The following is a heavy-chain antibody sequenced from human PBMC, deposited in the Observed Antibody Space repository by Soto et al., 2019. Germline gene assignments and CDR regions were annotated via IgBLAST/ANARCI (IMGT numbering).Heavy chain of an antibody. CDR3: AKGPRYSSHNRFDS. CDR2: SWYDGSNK. J-gene: IGHJ5*01. Sequence: GGSLRLSCAASGFTLSSHGMHWVRQAPDKGLEWVAVSWYDGSNKYYADSVKGRFTISRDNSRNTLFLQMNNLRAEDTAVYYCAKGPRYSSHNRFDSWGQGTLVTVSS. CDR1: GFTLSSHG. V-gene: IGHV3-33*03. D-gene: IGHD6-13*01.